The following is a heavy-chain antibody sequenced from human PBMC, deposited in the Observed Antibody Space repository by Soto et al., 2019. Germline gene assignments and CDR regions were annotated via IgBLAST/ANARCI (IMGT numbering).Heavy chain of an antibody. D-gene: IGHD3-16*01. V-gene: IGHV4-59*01. CDR3: ASGGNWFDP. CDR2: MYYNGNI. J-gene: IGHJ5*02. CDR1: GGSLSNYY. Sequence: LSLPCNVSGGSLSNYYWTWVRQSPEKGLEWIGYMYYNGNINYNPSLKSRVTISIDTSKNQFSLTLKSVTAADTAVYYCASGGNWFDPWGQGVLVTVSS.